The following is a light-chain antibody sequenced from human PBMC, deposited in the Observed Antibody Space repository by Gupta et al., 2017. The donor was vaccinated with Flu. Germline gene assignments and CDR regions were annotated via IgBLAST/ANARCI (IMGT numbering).Light chain of an antibody. CDR1: QSVLYSSNNENY. V-gene: IGKV4-1*01. J-gene: IGKJ1*01. CDR3: QQYYSTPWT. CDR2: WAS. Sequence: DIGMTQSPDSLAVSLGERATINCKSSQSVLYSSNNENYLAWYQQKPGQPPKLLIYWASTRESGVPDRFSGSGSGTDFTLTISSLQAEDVAVYYCQQYYSTPWTFGQGTKVEIK.